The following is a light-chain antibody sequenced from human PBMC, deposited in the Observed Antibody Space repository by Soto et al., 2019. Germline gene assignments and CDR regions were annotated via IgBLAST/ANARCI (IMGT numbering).Light chain of an antibody. CDR2: GAS. CDR1: QSVSSSY. Sequence: EIVLTQSPGTLSLSPGERATLSCRASQSVSSSYLAWYQQKPGQAPRLLIYGASSRATGIPDRFSGSGSGTDFTLTISRLEPEDFAVYYCQLYGSSLPFTFGPGTKVDIK. J-gene: IGKJ3*01. V-gene: IGKV3-20*01. CDR3: QLYGSSLPFT.